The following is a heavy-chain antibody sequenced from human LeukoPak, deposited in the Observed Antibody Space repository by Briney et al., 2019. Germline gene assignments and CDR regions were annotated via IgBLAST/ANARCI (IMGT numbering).Heavy chain of an antibody. CDR3: AKSGRGSSTDYLDY. CDR2: IYSGGNT. D-gene: IGHD2-2*01. V-gene: IGHV3-53*04. Sequence: PGGSLRLSCAASGFIVSSNYMSWVRQAPGKGLEWVSLIYSGGNTYYADSVKGRFTISRHNSKNTLYLQMNSLRAGDTAVYYCAKSGRGSSTDYLDYWGQGTLVTVSS. J-gene: IGHJ4*02. CDR1: GFIVSSNY.